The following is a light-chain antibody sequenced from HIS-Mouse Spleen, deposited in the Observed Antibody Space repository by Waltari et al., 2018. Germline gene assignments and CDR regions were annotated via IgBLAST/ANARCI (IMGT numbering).Light chain of an antibody. Sequence: SYELTQPPSVSVSPGQTARITCSGDALPKKYAYWYQQKSGQAPVLGIYEDSKRPSGIPEGCSGSSSGTMATLTISGAQVEDEADYYCYSTDSSGNHRVFGGGTKLTV. CDR3: YSTDSSGNHRV. J-gene: IGLJ2*01. CDR2: EDS. V-gene: IGLV3-10*01. CDR1: ALPKKY.